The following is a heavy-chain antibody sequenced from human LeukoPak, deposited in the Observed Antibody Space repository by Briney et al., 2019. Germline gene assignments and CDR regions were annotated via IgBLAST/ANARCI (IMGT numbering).Heavy chain of an antibody. J-gene: IGHJ4*02. V-gene: IGHV1-2*02. CDR2: INPNSGGT. D-gene: IGHD3-22*01. CDR1: GYTFTGYY. Sequence: ASVKVSCKASGYTFTGYYMHWVRQAPGQGLEWMGWINPNSGGTNYAQKFQGRVTMTRDTSISTAYMELTRLTSDDTAVYYCARGTYYDSSAYSGVRLFDYWGQGTLVTVSS. CDR3: ARGTYYDSSAYSGVRLFDY.